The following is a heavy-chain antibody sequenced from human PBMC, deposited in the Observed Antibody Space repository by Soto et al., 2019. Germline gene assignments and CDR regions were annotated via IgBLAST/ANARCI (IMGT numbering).Heavy chain of an antibody. CDR1: GGSISSGGYS. CDR2: IYYSGST. Sequence: PSETLSLTCAVSGGSISSGGYSWSWIRQPPGKGLEWIGYIYYSGSTNYNPSLKSRVTISVDTSKNQFSLKLSSVTAADTAVYYCARLYYYDSSGYSQSPQPDYFDYWGQGTLVTVSS. V-gene: IGHV4-61*08. D-gene: IGHD3-22*01. CDR3: ARLYYYDSSGYSQSPQPDYFDY. J-gene: IGHJ4*02.